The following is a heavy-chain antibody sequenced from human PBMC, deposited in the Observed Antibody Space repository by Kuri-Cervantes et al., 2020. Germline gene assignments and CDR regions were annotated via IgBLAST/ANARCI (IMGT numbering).Heavy chain of an antibody. D-gene: IGHD4-17*01. V-gene: IGHV3-21*01. CDR2: ISSSSNYI. J-gene: IGHJ3*02. CDR3: ARRAGSGDYADHAFDI. Sequence: GESLKISCAASGFTFSSYTMNWVRQAPGKGLERVSSISSSSNYIYYADSVMGRFTISRVNAKNSLYLQMNSLRAEDTAVYYCARRAGSGDYADHAFDIWGRGTVVTVSS. CDR1: GFTFSSYT.